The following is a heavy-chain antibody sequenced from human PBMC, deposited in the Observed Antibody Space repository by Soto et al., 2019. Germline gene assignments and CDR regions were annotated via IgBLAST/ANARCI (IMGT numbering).Heavy chain of an antibody. CDR1: GGSVSSGSYY. Sequence: PSETLSLTCTVSGGSVSSGSYYWSWIRQPPGKGLEWIGYIYYSGSTNYNPSLKSRVTISVDTSKNQFSLKLSSVTAADTAVYYCARQMDYDFWSGYLTGGGMDVWGQGTTVTVSS. CDR2: IYYSGST. CDR3: ARQMDYDFWSGYLTGGGMDV. J-gene: IGHJ6*02. V-gene: IGHV4-61*01. D-gene: IGHD3-3*01.